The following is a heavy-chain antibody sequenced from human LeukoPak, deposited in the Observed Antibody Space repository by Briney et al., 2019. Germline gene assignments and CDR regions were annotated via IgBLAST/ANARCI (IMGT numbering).Heavy chain of an antibody. CDR2: INGRGDDT. Sequence: PGGSLRLSCAASGFTFSNYALTWVRQPPGKGLEWVSSINGRGDDTHYGDSVKGRFTISRDNSRNTLYLEMNSLRAEDTAVYNCARDVARYSSGWYYDYWGQGTLVTVSS. CDR1: GFTFSNYA. V-gene: IGHV3-23*01. CDR3: ARDVARYSSGWYYDY. J-gene: IGHJ4*02. D-gene: IGHD6-19*01.